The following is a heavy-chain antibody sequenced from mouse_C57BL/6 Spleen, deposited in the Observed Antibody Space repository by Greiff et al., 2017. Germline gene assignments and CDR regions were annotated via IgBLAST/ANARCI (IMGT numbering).Heavy chain of an antibody. CDR3: ATGGRAMDY. J-gene: IGHJ4*01. D-gene: IGHD4-1*01. CDR1: GYTFTSYW. CDR2: FDPNRGGT. Sequence: VQLQQPGAELVKPGASVKLSCKASGYTFTSYWMHWVKPRHGRGLEWIGRFDPNRGGTKYNEKFKSKATLTVDKLSSTAYMQLSSLTSDDSAVYYCATGGRAMDYWGQGTSVTVSS. V-gene: IGHV1-72*01.